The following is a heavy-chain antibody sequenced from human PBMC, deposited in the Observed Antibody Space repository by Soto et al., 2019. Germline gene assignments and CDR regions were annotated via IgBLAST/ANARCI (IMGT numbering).Heavy chain of an antibody. J-gene: IGHJ6*02. V-gene: IGHV3-30*03. CDR3: ARELGDYGMDV. CDR2: ISYDGSNK. CDR1: GFTFSSYG. Sequence: PGGSLRLSCAASGFTFSSYGMHWVRQAPGKGLEWVAVISYDGSNKYYADSVKGRFTISRDNSKNTLYLQMNSLRAEDTAVYYCARELGDYGMDVWGQGTTVTVS.